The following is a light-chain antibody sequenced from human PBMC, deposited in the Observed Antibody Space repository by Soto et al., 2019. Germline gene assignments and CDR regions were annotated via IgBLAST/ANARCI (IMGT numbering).Light chain of an antibody. Sequence: DIQMTQSPSTLSASVGDRVTITCRASQSISSWLAWYQQKPGKAPKLLIYKASSLEGGVPSRFSGSGSGTEFTLTISSLQPDDFAIYYCQQYSNYWTFGQGTKVEIK. J-gene: IGKJ1*01. V-gene: IGKV1-5*03. CDR1: QSISSW. CDR3: QQYSNYWT. CDR2: KAS.